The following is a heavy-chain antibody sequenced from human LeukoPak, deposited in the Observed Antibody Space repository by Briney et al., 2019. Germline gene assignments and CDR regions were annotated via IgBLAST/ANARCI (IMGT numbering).Heavy chain of an antibody. Sequence: SETLSLTCTVSGGSVSSESYHWSRIRQPPGKGLEWIAYIFNSGSSNYNPSLKGRVTISVDTSKNQFSLKLNSVTAADTAQYHCARGVGGVREGFDIWGQGTMVTVSS. CDR2: IFNSGSS. J-gene: IGHJ3*02. CDR1: GGSVSSESYH. CDR3: ARGVGGVREGFDI. D-gene: IGHD3-16*01. V-gene: IGHV4-61*01.